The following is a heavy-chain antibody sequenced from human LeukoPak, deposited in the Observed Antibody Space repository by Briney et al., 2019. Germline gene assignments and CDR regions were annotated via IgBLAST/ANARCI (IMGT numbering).Heavy chain of an antibody. CDR1: GYTFTIYD. D-gene: IGHD6-13*01. CDR3: ARGREFIAAAVTDYYYGMDV. J-gene: IGHJ6*02. V-gene: IGHV1-8*01. CDR2: MNPNSGNT. Sequence: ASVKVSCKASGYTFTIYDINWGRQATGQGLEWMGWMNPNSGNTGYAQKFQGRVTMTRNTSISTAYMELSSLRSEDTAVYYCARGREFIAAAVTDYYYGMDVWGQGTTVTVSS.